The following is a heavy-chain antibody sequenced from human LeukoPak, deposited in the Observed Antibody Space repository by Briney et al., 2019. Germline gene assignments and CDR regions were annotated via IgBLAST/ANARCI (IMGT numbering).Heavy chain of an antibody. V-gene: IGHV4-4*02. CDR3: ARLGGSSKTYYMDV. CDR1: GGSISSSNW. Sequence: PSETLSLTCAVSGGSISSSNWWSWVRQPPGKGLEWIGEIYHSGSTNYNPSLKSPVTISVDTSKNQFSLKLTSVTAADTALYYCARLGGSSKTYYMDVWGKGTSVTISS. J-gene: IGHJ6*03. CDR2: IYHSGST. D-gene: IGHD1-26*01.